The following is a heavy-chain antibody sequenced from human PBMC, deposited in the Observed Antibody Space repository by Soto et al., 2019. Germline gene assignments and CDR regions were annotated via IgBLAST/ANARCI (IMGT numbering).Heavy chain of an antibody. CDR1: GFTFSSYA. CDR2: ISGSGGST. D-gene: IGHD3-16*02. Sequence: EVQLLESGGGLVQPGGSLRLSCAASGFTFSSYAMSWVRQAPGKGLEWVSAISGSGGSTYYADSVKGRFTTSRDNSTNTLYLQMNSLRAEDTAVYYCAKDRTITFGGVIGHDYWGQGTLVTVSS. CDR3: AKDRTITFGGVIGHDY. J-gene: IGHJ4*02. V-gene: IGHV3-23*01.